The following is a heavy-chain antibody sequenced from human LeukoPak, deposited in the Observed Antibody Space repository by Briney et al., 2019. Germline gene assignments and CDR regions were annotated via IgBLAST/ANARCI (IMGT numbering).Heavy chain of an antibody. CDR1: GGTFSSYA. J-gene: IGHJ6*02. V-gene: IGHV1-69*04. Sequence: GASVKVSCKASGGTFSSYAISWVRQAPGQGLEWMGRIIPILGIANYAQKFQGRVTITADKSASTAYMELSSLRSEDTAVYYCARTGYSSGSWYYYGMDVWGQGTTVTVSS. D-gene: IGHD6-19*01. CDR3: ARTGYSSGSWYYYGMDV. CDR2: IIPILGIA.